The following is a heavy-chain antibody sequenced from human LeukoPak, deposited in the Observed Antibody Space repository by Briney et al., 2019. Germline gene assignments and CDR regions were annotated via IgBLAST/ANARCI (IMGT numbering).Heavy chain of an antibody. CDR1: GFTFSSYS. D-gene: IGHD6-19*01. V-gene: IGHV3-48*04. Sequence: PGGSLRLSCAASGFTFSSYSMNWVGQAPGKGLEWVSYISSSSSTIYYADSVKGRFTISRDNAKNSLYLQMKSLRAEETAVYYCARDNGIAVAGGLDYWGQGTLVTVSS. CDR3: ARDNGIAVAGGLDY. J-gene: IGHJ4*02. CDR2: ISSSSSTI.